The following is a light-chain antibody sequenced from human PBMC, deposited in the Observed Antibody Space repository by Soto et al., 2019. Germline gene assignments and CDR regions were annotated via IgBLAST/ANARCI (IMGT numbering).Light chain of an antibody. V-gene: IGKV3-20*01. CDR2: GAS. Sequence: EIVLTQSPGTLSLSPGERATLSCRASQSVSSSYLAWYQHKPGQAPRLLIYGASSRATAIPDRFSGSGSGTDFTLAISRLEPEDFAVYYCQRCDTSPTTFGPGTKVDIK. CDR3: QRCDTSPTT. CDR1: QSVSSSY. J-gene: IGKJ3*01.